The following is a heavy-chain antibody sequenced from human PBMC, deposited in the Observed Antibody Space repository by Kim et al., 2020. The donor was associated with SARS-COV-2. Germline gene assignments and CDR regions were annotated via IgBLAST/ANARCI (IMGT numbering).Heavy chain of an antibody. CDR2: ISYDGSNK. J-gene: IGHJ4*02. CDR3: AKDRGGPSGITAHFDY. D-gene: IGHD1-20*01. V-gene: IGHV3-30*18. Sequence: GGSLRLSCAASGFTFSSYGMHWVRQAPGKGLEWVAVISYDGSNKYYADSVKGRFTISRDNSKNTLYLQMNSLRAEDTAVYYCAKDRGGPSGITAHFDYWGQGTLVTVSS. CDR1: GFTFSSYG.